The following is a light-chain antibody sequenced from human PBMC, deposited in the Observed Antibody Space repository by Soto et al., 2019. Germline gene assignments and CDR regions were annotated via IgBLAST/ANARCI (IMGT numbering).Light chain of an antibody. CDR1: SSDIGGYNY. CDR2: DVT. CDR3: SSYGASSTL. Sequence: QSALTQPASVSGSPGQSITISCTGSSSDIGGYNYVFWYQQHPGKAPKLLIYDVTYRPSGISDRFSGSKSGNTASLTISGLQPDDEADYYCSSYGASSTLFGGGTKLTVL. V-gene: IGLV2-14*03. J-gene: IGLJ2*01.